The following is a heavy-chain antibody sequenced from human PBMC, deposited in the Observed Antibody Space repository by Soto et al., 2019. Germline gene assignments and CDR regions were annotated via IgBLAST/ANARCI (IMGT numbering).Heavy chain of an antibody. CDR3: AKWRAGSIDY. V-gene: IGHV3-23*01. J-gene: IGHJ4*02. CDR1: GFTFSSYA. CDR2: ITGSGSTT. D-gene: IGHD3-10*01. Sequence: EVQLLESGGGLVQPGGALRLSCEASGFTFSSYAITWVRQAPGQGLEWVSVITGSGSTTYYADSVKGRFSIFRDNSKNTVSLQMNSLRAEDTAVYFCAKWRAGSIDYWGQGTLVTVSS.